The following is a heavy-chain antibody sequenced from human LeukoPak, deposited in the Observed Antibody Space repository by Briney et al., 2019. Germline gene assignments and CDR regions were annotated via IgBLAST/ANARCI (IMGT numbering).Heavy chain of an antibody. CDR1: GFTFSSHW. Sequence: GGSLRLSCAASGFTFSSHWMTWVRQAPGKGLEWVANIKEVGTRKNYMDSVKGRFTISRDNAKNSLYLQMSSLRAEDTAVYYCARASGYYGSGSYYKSDYWGQGTLVTVSS. CDR3: ARASGYYGSGSYYKSDY. D-gene: IGHD3-10*01. V-gene: IGHV3-7*03. J-gene: IGHJ4*02. CDR2: IKEVGTRK.